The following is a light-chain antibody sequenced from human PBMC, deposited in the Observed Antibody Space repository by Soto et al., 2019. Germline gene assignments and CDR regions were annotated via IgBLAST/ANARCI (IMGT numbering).Light chain of an antibody. V-gene: IGKV3-11*01. CDR2: DAS. J-gene: IGKJ4*01. CDR1: QSVSSY. CDR3: QQSSNWTPLT. Sequence: EVVLTQSPATLSLSPGERATLSCRASQSVSSYLAWYQQKPGQAPRLLIYDASNRATGVPVRFSGSGSGTDFTLTISSLEPEDCAVYYCQQSSNWTPLTFGGGTKVEIK.